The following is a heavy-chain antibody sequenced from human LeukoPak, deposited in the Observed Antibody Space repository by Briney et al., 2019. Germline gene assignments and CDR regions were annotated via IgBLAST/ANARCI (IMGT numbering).Heavy chain of an antibody. CDR1: GGSISSYY. J-gene: IGHJ4*02. D-gene: IGHD2-8*01. CDR2: IYYSGST. Sequence: PSETLSLTCTVSGGSISSYYWSWIRQPPGKGLEWIGYIYYSGSTNYNPSLKSRVTISVDTSKNQFSLKLSSVTAADTAVYYRARSYGYCTNGVCYTGAEAGYFDYWGQGTLVTVSS. V-gene: IGHV4-59*01. CDR3: ARSYGYCTNGVCYTGAEAGYFDY.